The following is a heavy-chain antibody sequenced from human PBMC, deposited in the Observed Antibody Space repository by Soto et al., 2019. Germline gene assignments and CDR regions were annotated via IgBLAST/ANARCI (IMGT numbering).Heavy chain of an antibody. CDR3: AKGVSSPSP. J-gene: IGHJ5*02. CDR2: IVNSGGST. D-gene: IGHD6-13*01. Sequence: GGSMRLSCAASGFTFSNYARSWVRQAPGKGLEWVSGIVNSGGSTYYADSVKGRFTISRDNSRDTLFLQMNGLRAEDTALYYCAKGVSSPSPWGQGTLVTVSS. V-gene: IGHV3-23*01. CDR1: GFTFSNYA.